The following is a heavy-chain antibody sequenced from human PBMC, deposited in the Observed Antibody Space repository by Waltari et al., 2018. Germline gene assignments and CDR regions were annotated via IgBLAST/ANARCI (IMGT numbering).Heavy chain of an antibody. Sequence: EVQLVESGGGLVQTGGSLRLSCAASGFTFSSYEMNWVRQAPGKGLEWVSYISSSGSTIYYADSVKGRFTISRDNAKNSLYLQMNSLRAEDTAVYYCARGELGSDWYFDLWGRGTLVTVSS. D-gene: IGHD7-27*01. CDR1: GFTFSSYE. V-gene: IGHV3-48*03. J-gene: IGHJ2*01. CDR3: ARGELGSDWYFDL. CDR2: ISSSGSTI.